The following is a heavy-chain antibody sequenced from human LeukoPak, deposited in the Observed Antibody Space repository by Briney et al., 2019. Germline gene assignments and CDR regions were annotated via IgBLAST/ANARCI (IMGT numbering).Heavy chain of an antibody. J-gene: IGHJ4*02. CDR1: GFTFSNAW. CDR2: ISGSGGST. Sequence: PGGSLRLSCEASGFTFSNAWMSWVRQAPRKGLEWVSAISGSGGSTYYADSVKGRFTISRDNSKNTLYLQMNSLRAEDTAVYYCAKDRVGSSSWYPYYFDYWGQGTLVTVSS. CDR3: AKDRVGSSSWYPYYFDY. V-gene: IGHV3-23*01. D-gene: IGHD6-13*01.